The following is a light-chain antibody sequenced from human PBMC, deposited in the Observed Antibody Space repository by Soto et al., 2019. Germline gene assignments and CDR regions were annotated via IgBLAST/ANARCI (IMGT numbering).Light chain of an antibody. CDR2: GTS. CDR3: QQRGKWPST. J-gene: IGKJ2*02. CDR1: QSVSSN. Sequence: EIIMTQSPATLSVSPGERATLSCRASQSVSSNLAWYRQRPGQAPRLLIYGTSTRATGIPDRFSGSGSGTEFTLTISSLQSEDFAVYYCQQRGKWPSTFGPGTKVEMK. V-gene: IGKV3-15*01.